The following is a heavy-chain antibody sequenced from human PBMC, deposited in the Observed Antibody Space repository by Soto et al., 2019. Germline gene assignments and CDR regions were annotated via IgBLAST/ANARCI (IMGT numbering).Heavy chain of an antibody. J-gene: IGHJ6*02. CDR3: GRVSRIAAAADWAYGMDV. D-gene: IGHD6-13*01. CDR1: GFAFSSYS. Sequence: GGSLRLSCAASGFAFSSYSMNWVRQAPGKGLEWVSSISSSSSYIYYADSVKGRFTISRDNAKNSLYLQMNSLRAEDTAVYYCGRVSRIAAAADWAYGMDVWGQGTTVTVSS. CDR2: ISSSSSYI. V-gene: IGHV3-21*01.